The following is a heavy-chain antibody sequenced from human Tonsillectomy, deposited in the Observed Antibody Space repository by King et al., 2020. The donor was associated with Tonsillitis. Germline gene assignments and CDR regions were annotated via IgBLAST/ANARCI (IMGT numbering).Heavy chain of an antibody. CDR2: ISWNGGSI. Sequence: QLVQSGGGLVQPGRSLRLSCAASGFTFDDYAMHWVRQAPGKGLEWVSGISWNGGSIAYADSVKGRFTISRDNAKNCLYLQMNSLRAEDTALYYCAKVDDSSGYYLGAVDIWGQGTMVTVSS. V-gene: IGHV3-9*01. CDR1: GFTFDDYA. J-gene: IGHJ3*02. D-gene: IGHD3-22*01. CDR3: AKVDDSSGYYLGAVDI.